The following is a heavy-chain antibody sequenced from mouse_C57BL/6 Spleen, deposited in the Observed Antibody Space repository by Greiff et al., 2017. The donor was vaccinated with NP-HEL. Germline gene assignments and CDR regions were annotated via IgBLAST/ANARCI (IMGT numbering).Heavy chain of an antibody. CDR2: INPNNGGT. D-gene: IGHD2-4*01. J-gene: IGHJ3*01. CDR1: GYTFTDYY. CDR3: ARTGDDYDGWFAY. V-gene: IGHV1-26*01. Sequence: VQLQQSGPELVKPGASVKISCKASGYTFTDYYMNWVKQSHGKSLEWIGDINPNNGGTSYNQKFKGKATLTVDKSSSTAYMELRSLTSEDSAVYYCARTGDDYDGWFAYWGQGTLVTVSA.